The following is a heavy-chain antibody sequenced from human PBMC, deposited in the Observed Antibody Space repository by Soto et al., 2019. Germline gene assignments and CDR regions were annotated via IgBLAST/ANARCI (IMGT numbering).Heavy chain of an antibody. CDR2: IKEDGSEK. V-gene: IGHV3-7*03. D-gene: IGHD7-27*01. J-gene: IGHJ4*02. CDR1: GFSFNRHW. CDR3: AKGLRTGDSGGGFDY. Sequence: PGGSLRLSCATTGFSFNRHWMSWVRQAPGKGLEWVAHIKEDGSEKYYVDSVKGRFSISRDNAKNSMSLQMNRLGAEDTAVYYWAKGLRTGDSGGGFDYWGQGTLVTVSS.